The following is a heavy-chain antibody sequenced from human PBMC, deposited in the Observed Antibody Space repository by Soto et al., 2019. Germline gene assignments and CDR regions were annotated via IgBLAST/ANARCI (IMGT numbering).Heavy chain of an antibody. CDR1: AGTFSSYT. Sequence: QVQLVQSGAEVKKPGSSVRVSCKASAGTFSSYTINWVRQAPGQGLEWMGRIIPMLGMSNYALRFQGRVTSTADKSTTTAYMERSSLRSDDTAVYYCATSYGSGGRAFDHWGQGTLVTVSS. CDR2: IIPMLGMS. CDR3: ATSYGSGGRAFDH. D-gene: IGHD3-10*01. V-gene: IGHV1-69*02. J-gene: IGHJ4*02.